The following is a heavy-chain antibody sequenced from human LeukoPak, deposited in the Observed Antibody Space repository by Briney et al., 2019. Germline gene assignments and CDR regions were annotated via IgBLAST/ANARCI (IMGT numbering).Heavy chain of an antibody. V-gene: IGHV5-51*01. CDR1: GYSFTSYW. CDR2: IYPGDSDT. Sequence: GEPLKISCKGSGYSFTSYWIGWVRQMPGKGLEWMGIIYPGDSDTTYSPSFQGQVTISADKSISTAYLQWRSLKASDTAMYYCARVGYCSGGSCYSDFENWFDPWGQGTLVTVSS. D-gene: IGHD2-15*01. CDR3: ARVGYCSGGSCYSDFENWFDP. J-gene: IGHJ5*02.